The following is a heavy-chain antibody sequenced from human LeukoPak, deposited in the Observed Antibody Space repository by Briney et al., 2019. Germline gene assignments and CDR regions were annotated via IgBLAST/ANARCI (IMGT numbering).Heavy chain of an antibody. CDR2: IYSGGST. CDR1: GFTVSSNY. J-gene: IGHJ4*02. CDR3: ARQTKRYYFDY. D-gene: IGHD1-7*01. Sequence: GGSLRLSCAASGFTVSSNYMSWVRQAPGKGLEWVSVIYSGGSTYYADSVKGRFTISRDNSKNTLYLQMNSLRAEDTAVYYCARQTKRYYFDYWGQGTLVIVSS. V-gene: IGHV3-53*01.